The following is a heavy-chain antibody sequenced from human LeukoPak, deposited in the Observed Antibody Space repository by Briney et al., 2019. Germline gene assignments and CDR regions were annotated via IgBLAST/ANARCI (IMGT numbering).Heavy chain of an antibody. Sequence: GVSLTLSCAASRFTFSQYYMRWLPQSPGEGREGVSYFNSSGSTIYYADSVKGRFTISRDNAKNSLYLQMNSLRAEDTAVYYCARGAKNPAAIIYYFDYWGQGTLVTVSS. CDR2: FNSSGSTI. CDR3: ARGAKNPAAIIYYFDY. J-gene: IGHJ4*02. V-gene: IGHV3-11*01. CDR1: RFTFSQYY. D-gene: IGHD2-2*01.